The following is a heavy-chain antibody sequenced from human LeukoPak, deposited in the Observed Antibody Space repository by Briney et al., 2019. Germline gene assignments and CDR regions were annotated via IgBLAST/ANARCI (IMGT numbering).Heavy chain of an antibody. Sequence: GGPLRLSCATSGFTFNIYWMQWVRQVPGKGLVWVSRIDSNGGGATYADSVKGRCTTSRDNGNNTMYLQMNSLRAEDTAIYYCARAKYSSRWSLDYWGQGALVTVSS. CDR1: GFTFNIYW. CDR3: ARAKYSSRWSLDY. D-gene: IGHD6-13*01. V-gene: IGHV3-74*03. CDR2: IDSNGGGA. J-gene: IGHJ4*02.